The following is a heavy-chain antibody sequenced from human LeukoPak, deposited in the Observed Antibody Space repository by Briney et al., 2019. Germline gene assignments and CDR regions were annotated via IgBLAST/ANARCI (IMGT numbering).Heavy chain of an antibody. CDR1: EVTFRKFA. V-gene: IGHV3-23*01. Sequence: GGSLRLFCAASEVTFRKFAMNWVRQAPGKGLDWVSAISASGVNTFYADSVKGRFTISRDNSRNTLFLQMNSLRAEDTATYYCTKASRHWGQGTLVTVSS. J-gene: IGHJ4*02. CDR3: TKASRH. CDR2: ISASGVNT.